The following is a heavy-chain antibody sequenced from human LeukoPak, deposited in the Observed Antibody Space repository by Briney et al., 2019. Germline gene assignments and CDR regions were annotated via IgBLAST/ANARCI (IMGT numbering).Heavy chain of an antibody. Sequence: GGSLRLSCAASGFTFSSYSMNWVRQAPGKGLEWVSSISSSSSCIYYADSVKGRFTISRDNAKNSLYLQMNSLRAEDAAVYYCARAFLQTAMVTLGYWGQGTLVTVSS. CDR3: ARAFLQTAMVTLGY. J-gene: IGHJ4*02. CDR2: ISSSSSCI. CDR1: GFTFSSYS. V-gene: IGHV3-21*01. D-gene: IGHD5-18*01.